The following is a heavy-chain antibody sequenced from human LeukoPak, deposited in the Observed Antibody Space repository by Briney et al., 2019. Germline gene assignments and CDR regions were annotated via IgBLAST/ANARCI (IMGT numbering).Heavy chain of an antibody. V-gene: IGHV4-59*01. D-gene: IGHD3-9*01. CDR3: ASYDILTRNYFDY. Sequence: SETLSLTCTVSGGSISSYYWSWIRQPPGKGLEWIGYIYYSGSTNYNPSLKSRVTISVDTSKNQFSLKLSSVTAADTAVYYCASYDILTRNYFDYWGQGTLVTVSS. CDR2: IYYSGST. CDR1: GGSISSYY. J-gene: IGHJ4*02.